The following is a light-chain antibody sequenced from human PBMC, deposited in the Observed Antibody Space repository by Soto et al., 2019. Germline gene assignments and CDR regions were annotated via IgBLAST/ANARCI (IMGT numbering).Light chain of an antibody. V-gene: IGLV1-51*01. CDR2: DDD. CDR3: GSWDSSRTPFV. CDR1: SSNIGGNS. Sequence: QSVLAQPPSVSAAPGQRVTISCSGSSSNIGGNSVSWYQQLPGTAPKLLIYDDDKRPSGIPDRFSGSKSGTSATLGITGFQTGDEAHYYCGSWDSSRTPFVFGTGTKVTVL. J-gene: IGLJ1*01.